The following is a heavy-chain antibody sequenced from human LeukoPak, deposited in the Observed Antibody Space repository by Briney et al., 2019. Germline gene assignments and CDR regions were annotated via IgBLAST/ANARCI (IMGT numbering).Heavy chain of an antibody. CDR2: INPSGGST. CDR3: ARDRSVPAAMYYFDY. J-gene: IGHJ4*02. V-gene: IGHV1-46*03. Sequence: ASVKVSCKASGYTFTSYYMHWVRQAPGQGLEWMGIINPSGGSTSCAQKFQGRVTMTRDTSTSTVYMELSSLRSEDTAVYYCARDRSVPAAMYYFDYWGQGTLVTVSS. CDR1: GYTFTSYY. D-gene: IGHD2-2*01.